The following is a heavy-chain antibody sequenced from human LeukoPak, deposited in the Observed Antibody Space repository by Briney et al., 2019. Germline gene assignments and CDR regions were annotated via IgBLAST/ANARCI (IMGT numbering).Heavy chain of an antibody. J-gene: IGHJ4*02. D-gene: IGHD1-14*01. CDR1: GGAFSSYA. Sequence: WASVKVSCKASGGAFSSYAISWVRQAPGQGLEWMGGIIPIFGTANYAQKFQGRVTITADESTSTAYMELSSLRSEDTAVYYCACRTSGFDYWGQGTLVTVSS. V-gene: IGHV1-69*13. CDR2: IIPIFGTA. CDR3: ACRTSGFDY.